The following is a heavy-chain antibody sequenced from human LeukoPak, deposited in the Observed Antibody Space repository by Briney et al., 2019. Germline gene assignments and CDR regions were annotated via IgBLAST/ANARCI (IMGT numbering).Heavy chain of an antibody. CDR2: IVHTGDT. CDR3: ARDSGIAAAGTPFDY. CDR1: GASISSYS. J-gene: IGHJ4*02. Sequence: SETLSLTCTVSGASISSYSWSWIRQTPGKGLEWIGYIVHTGDTNYNAPLKSRVTLSVDASKNQFSLRLTSVTAADTAVYYCARDSGIAAAGTPFDYWGQGTLVTVSS. V-gene: IGHV4-59*12. D-gene: IGHD6-13*01.